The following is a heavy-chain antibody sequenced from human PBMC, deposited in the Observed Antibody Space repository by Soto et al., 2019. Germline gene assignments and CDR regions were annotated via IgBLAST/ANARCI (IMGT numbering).Heavy chain of an antibody. J-gene: IGHJ4*02. CDR3: ARGGEEYYFAY. CDR1: GFTFSSYA. Sequence: EVQLVESGGGLVQPGGSLRLSCAASGFTFSSYAMHWVRQAPGKGLEYVSAISSNGGSTYYANSVKGRFTISRDNSKNRWNLQLGSLGAEEMAVYNWARGGEEYYFAYWAREPWSPSPQ. D-gene: IGHD3-16*01. CDR2: ISSNGGST. V-gene: IGHV3-64*01.